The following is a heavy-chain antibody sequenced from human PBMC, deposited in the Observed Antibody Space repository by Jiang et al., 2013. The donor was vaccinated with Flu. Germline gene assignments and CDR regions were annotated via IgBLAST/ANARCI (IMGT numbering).Heavy chain of an antibody. V-gene: IGHV4-30-2*01. CDR3: ARETTSDAFDI. J-gene: IGHJ3*02. Sequence: LKSRVTISVDRSNNQFSLKLTSVTAADTAVYYCARETTSDAFDIWGQGTMVTVSS. D-gene: IGHD4-11*01.